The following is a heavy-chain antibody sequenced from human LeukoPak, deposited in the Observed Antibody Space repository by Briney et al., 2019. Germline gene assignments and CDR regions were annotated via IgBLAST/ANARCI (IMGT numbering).Heavy chain of an antibody. V-gene: IGHV3-23*01. D-gene: IGHD3-10*01. J-gene: IGHJ4*02. CDR3: AKDRRGYFDY. CDR2: ISGSGGST. CDR1: VFTCSSYA. Sequence: GGSLRLSCAASVFTCSSYAMSWVRQAPGKGLEWVSAISGSGGSTYYADSVKGRFTISRDNSKNTLYLQMNSLRAEDTAVYYCAKDRRGYFDYWGQRTLVTVSS.